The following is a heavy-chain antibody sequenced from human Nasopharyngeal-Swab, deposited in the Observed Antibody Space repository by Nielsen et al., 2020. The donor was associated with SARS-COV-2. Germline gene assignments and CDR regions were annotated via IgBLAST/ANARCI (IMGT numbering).Heavy chain of an antibody. Sequence: WIGQSAGKGQERIGEIYHSGSTNYNPSLKSRVTISVDKSKNQLSQKLSTVTAAETTVYYRARGRRDIVEVVAGKTYYFDYWGQGTLVTVSS. CDR3: ARGRRDIVEVVAGKTYYFDY. V-gene: IGHV4-4*02. J-gene: IGHJ4*02. D-gene: IGHD2-15*01. CDR2: IYHSGST.